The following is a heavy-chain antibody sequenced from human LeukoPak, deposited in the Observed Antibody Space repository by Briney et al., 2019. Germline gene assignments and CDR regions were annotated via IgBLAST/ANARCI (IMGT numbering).Heavy chain of an antibody. V-gene: IGHV1-2*02. Sequence: ASVKVSCKASGYTFTGYYMHWVRQAPGQGLEWMGWINPNSGGTNYERKFQGRVTMTRDTSISTAYMELSRLRSDDTAVYYCARGYLPNSSSWYGAFDYWGQGTLVTVSS. CDR3: ARGYLPNSSSWYGAFDY. CDR1: GYTFTGYY. CDR2: INPNSGGT. J-gene: IGHJ4*02. D-gene: IGHD6-13*01.